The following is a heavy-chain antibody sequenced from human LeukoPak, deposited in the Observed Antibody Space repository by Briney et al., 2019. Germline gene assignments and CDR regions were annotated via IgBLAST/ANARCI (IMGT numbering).Heavy chain of an antibody. Sequence: GGSLRLSCAASGFTFSSYEMSWVRQAPGKGLEWVSYISSSGSTTYYADSVKGRFTISRDNSRDTLYVQMHSLRAEDAAVYYCAKSHSEAQRGYFDYWGQGTLVTVSS. CDR2: ISSSGSTT. CDR3: AKSHSEAQRGYFDY. CDR1: GFTFSSYE. D-gene: IGHD5-24*01. V-gene: IGHV3-48*03. J-gene: IGHJ4*02.